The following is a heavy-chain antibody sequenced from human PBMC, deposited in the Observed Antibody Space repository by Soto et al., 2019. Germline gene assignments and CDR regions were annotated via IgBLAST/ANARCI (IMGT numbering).Heavy chain of an antibody. CDR2: IYYSGST. CDR1: GGSISSYY. Sequence: SETLSLTCTVSGGSISSYYWSWIRQPPGKGLEWIGYIYYSGSTNYNPSLKSRVTISVDTSKNQFSLKLSSVTAADTAVYYCARTPYYHYRMDVWGQGTTVTVSS. J-gene: IGHJ6*02. CDR3: ARTPYYHYRMDV. V-gene: IGHV4-59*01.